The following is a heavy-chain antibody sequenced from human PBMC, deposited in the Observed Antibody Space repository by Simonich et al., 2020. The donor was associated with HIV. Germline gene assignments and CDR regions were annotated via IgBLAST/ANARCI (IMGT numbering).Heavy chain of an antibody. CDR1: GYTFTDWN. CDR2: VNPNSGGT. Sequence: QVQLVQSGAEVKKPGASVKVSCKASGYTFTDWNIHWVRQAPGQGLEWRGRVNPNSGGTDVLQKLQGRVTMTRDTSITTAYRQLSRLRSDDTAVYYCATHGPGSYSSALDIWGQGTMVTVSS. J-gene: IGHJ3*02. V-gene: IGHV1-2*06. CDR3: ATHGPGSYSSALDI. D-gene: IGHD1-26*01.